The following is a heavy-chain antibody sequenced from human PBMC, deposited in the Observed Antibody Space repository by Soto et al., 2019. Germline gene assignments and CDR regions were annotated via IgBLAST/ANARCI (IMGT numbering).Heavy chain of an antibody. V-gene: IGHV5-51*01. CDR3: XRYCSGGSCRYYYGMDV. CDR1: GYSFTSYW. CDR2: IYPGDSDT. Sequence: GESLKISCKGSGYSFTSYWIGWVRQMPGKGLEWMGIIYPGDSDTRYSPSFQGQVTISADKSISTAYLQWSSLKASDTAMYYCXRYCSGGSCRYYYGMDVWGQGTTVTVSS. J-gene: IGHJ6*02. D-gene: IGHD2-15*01.